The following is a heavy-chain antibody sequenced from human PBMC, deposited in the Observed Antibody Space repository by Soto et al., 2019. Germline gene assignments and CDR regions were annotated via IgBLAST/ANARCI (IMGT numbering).Heavy chain of an antibody. V-gene: IGHV4-31*03. CDR3: ARLPVAANGGAIDY. CDR2: IYYSGST. Sequence: QVQLQESGPGLVKPSQTLSLTCTVSGGSISSAGYYWNWIRQHPGKGLEWIGFIYYSGSTYYNPALKSRVTISLDTSKNQFALKLSSVTAADTAVFYCARLPVAANGGAIDYWGQGTLVTVSS. J-gene: IGHJ4*02. CDR1: GGSISSAGYY. D-gene: IGHD6-19*01.